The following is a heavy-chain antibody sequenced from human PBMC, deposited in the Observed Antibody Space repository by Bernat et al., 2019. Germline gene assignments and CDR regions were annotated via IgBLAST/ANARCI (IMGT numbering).Heavy chain of an antibody. CDR3: ARYGSGGAFDI. J-gene: IGHJ3*02. D-gene: IGHD3-10*01. CDR2: IYSGGST. Sequence: EVQLVESGGGLVQPGGSLRLSCVASGFTVSSNYMSWVRQAPGKGLEWVSVIYSGGSTYYADSVKGRFTISRHNSKNTLYLQMNSLRAEDTAVYYCARYGSGGAFDIWGQGTMVTVSS. V-gene: IGHV3-53*04. CDR1: GFTVSSNY.